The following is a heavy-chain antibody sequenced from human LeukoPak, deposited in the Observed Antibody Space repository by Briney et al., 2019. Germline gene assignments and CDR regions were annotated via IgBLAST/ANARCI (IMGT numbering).Heavy chain of an antibody. CDR1: GYTFTSYD. J-gene: IGHJ6*03. CDR2: MNPNSGNT. Sequence: ASVKVSCKASGYTFTSYDINWVRQATGQGLEWMGWMNPNSGNTGYAQKFQGRVTMTRNTSISTAYMELSSLRSEDTAVYYCAGGAGRRITMVRGRGYYYYMDVWGKGTTVTIS. V-gene: IGHV1-8*01. D-gene: IGHD3-10*01. CDR3: AGGAGRRITMVRGRGYYYYMDV.